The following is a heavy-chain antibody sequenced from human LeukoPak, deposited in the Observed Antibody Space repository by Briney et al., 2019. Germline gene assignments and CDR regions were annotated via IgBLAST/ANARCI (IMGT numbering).Heavy chain of an antibody. CDR3: ARGVDYGDYGLGY. CDR1: GFTVSSNY. Sequence: PGGSLRLSCAASGFTVSSNYMSWVRQAPGKGLEWVSVIYSGGSTYYADSVKGRFTISRDNSKNTLYLQMNSLRAEDTAVYYCARGVDYGDYGLGYWGQGTLVTVSS. V-gene: IGHV3-66*01. CDR2: IYSGGST. J-gene: IGHJ4*02. D-gene: IGHD4-17*01.